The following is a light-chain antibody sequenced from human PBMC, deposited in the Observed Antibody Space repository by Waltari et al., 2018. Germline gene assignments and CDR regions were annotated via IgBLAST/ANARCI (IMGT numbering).Light chain of an antibody. CDR3: QSHDTRLSGVV. CDR2: GNS. V-gene: IGLV1-40*01. J-gene: IGLJ3*02. Sequence: QSVLTQPPSVSGAPGQRVTISCTGSSSNIGAGYDGPWYQQLPGPAPKLLIYGNSNRPSGVPDRFSGSKSGTSASLAITRLQAEDEADYYCQSHDTRLSGVVFGGGTKLTVL. CDR1: SSNIGAGYD.